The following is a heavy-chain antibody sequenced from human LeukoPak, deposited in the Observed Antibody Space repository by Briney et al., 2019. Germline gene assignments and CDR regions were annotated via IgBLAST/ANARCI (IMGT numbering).Heavy chain of an antibody. CDR1: GFTFSSYA. V-gene: IGHV3-23*01. Sequence: GGSLRLSCAASGFTFSSYAMSWVRQAPGKGLEWVSAISGSGGNTYYADSVKGRFTISRDNSKNTLYLQMNSLRAEDTAVYYCVKDRWSSGWNWFDPWGQGTLVTVPS. D-gene: IGHD6-19*01. CDR2: ISGSGGNT. CDR3: VKDRWSSGWNWFDP. J-gene: IGHJ5*02.